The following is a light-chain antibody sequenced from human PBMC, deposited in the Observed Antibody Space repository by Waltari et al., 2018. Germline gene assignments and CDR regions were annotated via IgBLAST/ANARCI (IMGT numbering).Light chain of an antibody. V-gene: IGKV1-39*01. CDR3: QQGYRFPYT. J-gene: IGKJ2*01. Sequence: DIQMTQSPSSLSASVGDTVTIICQANQSIDSNLNWYQQKPGKAPQFLISRASSLQSGIPSRFRGGGSGADFILTINSLQPEDFATYFCQQGYRFPYTFGQGTRVEIK. CDR1: QSIDSN. CDR2: RAS.